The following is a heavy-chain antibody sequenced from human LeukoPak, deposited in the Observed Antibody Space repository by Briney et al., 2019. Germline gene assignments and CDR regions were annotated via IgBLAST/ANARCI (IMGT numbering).Heavy chain of an antibody. V-gene: IGHV3-74*01. CDR2: INSDGSST. D-gene: IGHD4-11*01. CDR3: ARAVNYSNYLGY. J-gene: IGHJ4*01. Sequence: GGSLRLSCAASGFTFSSYWMHWVRQAPGKGLVWVSRINSDGSSTNYGDSVKGRFTISRDNAKNTLYLQMNSLRAEDKAMYYCARAVNYSNYLGYWGQGTLVTVSS. CDR1: GFTFSSYW.